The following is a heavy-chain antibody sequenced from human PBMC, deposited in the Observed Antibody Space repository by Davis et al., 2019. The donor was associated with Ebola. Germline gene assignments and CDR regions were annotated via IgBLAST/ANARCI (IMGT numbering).Heavy chain of an antibody. V-gene: IGHV3-13*01. CDR1: GFTFSSYG. J-gene: IGHJ4*02. Sequence: GESLKISCAASGFTFSSYGMHWVRQATGKGLEWVSAIGTAGDTYYPGSVKGRFTISRENAKNSLYLQMNSLRAEDTAVYYCARPRSYCSGGSCPDDYWGQGTLVTVSS. CDR2: IGTAGDT. D-gene: IGHD2-15*01. CDR3: ARPRSYCSGGSCPDDY.